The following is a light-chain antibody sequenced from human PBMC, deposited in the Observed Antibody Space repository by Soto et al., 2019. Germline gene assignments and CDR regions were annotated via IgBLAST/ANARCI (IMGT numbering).Light chain of an antibody. CDR2: GAS. J-gene: IGKJ1*01. CDR1: QSVLYNSNNKNH. V-gene: IGKV4-1*01. Sequence: DFVMTQAPDSLAVSLGERATINCKSSQSVLYNSNNKNHLGWFQQKPGHPPKLLIYGASFRPSGVPDRFSGSGSGTDFTLTISSLQAEDVAVYYCQQHSKDTPGTFGQGTKVDIK. CDR3: QQHSKDTPGT.